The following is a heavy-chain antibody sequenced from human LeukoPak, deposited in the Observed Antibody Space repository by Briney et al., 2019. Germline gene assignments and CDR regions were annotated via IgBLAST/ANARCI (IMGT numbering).Heavy chain of an antibody. CDR2: IYYSGST. J-gene: IGHJ5*02. Sequence: TFGGFWMSWVRQAPGKGLEWIGYIYYSGSTYYNPSLKSRVTISVDTSKNQFSLKLSSVTAADTAVYYCASGFIAAAFNWFDPWGQGTLVTVSS. D-gene: IGHD6-13*01. CDR3: ASGFIAAAFNWFDP. V-gene: IGHV4-30-4*08. CDR1: TFGGFW.